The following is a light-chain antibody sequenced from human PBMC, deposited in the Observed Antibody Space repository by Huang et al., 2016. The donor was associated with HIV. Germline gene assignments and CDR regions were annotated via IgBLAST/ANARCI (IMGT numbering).Light chain of an antibody. CDR3: QQGYISPWT. V-gene: IGKV1-39*01. CDR1: QSVGNS. CDR2: AS. Sequence: DIQMTQSPSSLSASVGDRVTITCRTSQSVGNSLNWYQQKPGKAPELIIFASSLQDWVSSKCSGSGSGTDFALMISSLQPEEFATYYCQQGYISPWTFGQGTKVDLK. J-gene: IGKJ1*01.